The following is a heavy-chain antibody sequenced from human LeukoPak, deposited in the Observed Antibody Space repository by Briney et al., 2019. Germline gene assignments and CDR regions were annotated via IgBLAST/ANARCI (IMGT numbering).Heavy chain of an antibody. J-gene: IGHJ4*02. Sequence: SETLSLTCTVAGGSISNYFWSWIRQPPGKGLEWVGHVFYNGSTDYNPSLKSRVTISVDTSRNQFSLELSSVTAADTAVYYCARGKSKFDYWGQGTLVTVSS. CDR2: VFYNGST. CDR3: ARGKSKFDY. V-gene: IGHV4-59*08. CDR1: GGSISNYF.